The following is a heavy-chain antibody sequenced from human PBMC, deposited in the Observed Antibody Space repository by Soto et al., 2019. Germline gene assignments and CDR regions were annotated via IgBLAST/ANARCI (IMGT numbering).Heavy chain of an antibody. Sequence: GVSLRHSCAASGFTVSSNYMSWVRQAPGKGLEWVSVIYSGGSTYYADSVKGRFTISRDNSKNTLYLQMNSLRAEDTAVYYRARVMITFGGVPDYFDYWGQRTLVTVSS. CDR3: ARVMITFGGVPDYFDY. CDR2: IYSGGST. V-gene: IGHV3-53*01. CDR1: GFTVSSNY. D-gene: IGHD3-16*01. J-gene: IGHJ4*02.